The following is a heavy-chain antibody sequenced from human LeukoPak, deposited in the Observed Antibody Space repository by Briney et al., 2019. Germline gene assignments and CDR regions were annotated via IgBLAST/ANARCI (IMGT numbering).Heavy chain of an antibody. CDR1: GFTFSSYN. CDR2: ISSSSSYI. V-gene: IGHV3-21*01. Sequence: GGSLRLSCAASGFTFSSYNMNWVRQAPGKGLEWVSSISSSSSYIYYADSVKGRFTISRDNAKSSLFLQMSSLRAEDTALYYCARKGKPNYYYYYLDVWGKGTTVTVSS. CDR3: ARKGKPNYYYYYLDV. D-gene: IGHD4-23*01. J-gene: IGHJ6*03.